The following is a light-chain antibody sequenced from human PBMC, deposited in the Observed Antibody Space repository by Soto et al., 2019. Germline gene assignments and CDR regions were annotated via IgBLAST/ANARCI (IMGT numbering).Light chain of an antibody. V-gene: IGKV3-15*01. CDR2: DTS. CDR3: QQYSNWPPIT. J-gene: IGKJ5*01. Sequence: ETVMTQSPGTLSVSLGERATLSCRASQSVSIHLAWYQQKPGQAPRLLIYDTSTRATGIPARFSGSGSGTEFTLTISSLQSEDFAVYYCQQYSNWPPITFGQGIRLEIK. CDR1: QSVSIH.